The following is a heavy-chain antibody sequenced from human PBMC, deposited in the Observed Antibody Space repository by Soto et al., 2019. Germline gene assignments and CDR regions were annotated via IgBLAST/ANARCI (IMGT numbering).Heavy chain of an antibody. CDR3: ARVRARDRWENWFDY. Sequence: GASVKVSCKASGGTFSSYAISWVRQAPGQGLEWMGGIIPIFGTANYAQKFQGRVTITADESTSTAYMELSSLRSEDTAVYYCARVRARDRWENWFDYWGQGTLVTVSS. D-gene: IGHD1-1*01. CDR2: IIPIFGTA. V-gene: IGHV1-69*13. CDR1: GGTFSSYA. J-gene: IGHJ4*02.